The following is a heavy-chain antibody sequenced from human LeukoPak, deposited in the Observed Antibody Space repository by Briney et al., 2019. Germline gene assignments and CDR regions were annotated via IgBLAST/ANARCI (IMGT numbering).Heavy chain of an antibody. CDR1: GYTFTSYY. CDR2: INPSGGST. V-gene: IGHV1-46*03. J-gene: IGHJ4*02. Sequence: ASVKVSCKVSGYTFTSYYMHWVRQAPGQGLEWMGIINPSGGSTSYAQKFQGRVTMTRDTSTSTVYMELSSLRSEDTAVYYCARDASGNDSSGPTGDWGQGTLVTVSS. D-gene: IGHD3-22*01. CDR3: ARDASGNDSSGPTGD.